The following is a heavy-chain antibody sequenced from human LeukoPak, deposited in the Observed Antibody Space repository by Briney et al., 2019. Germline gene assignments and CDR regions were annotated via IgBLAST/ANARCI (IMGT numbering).Heavy chain of an antibody. J-gene: IGHJ6*02. CDR1: GYTLTELS. D-gene: IGHD2-2*01. V-gene: IGHV1-24*01. CDR2: FDPEDGET. CDR3: ATVEGRVVPAAYGMDV. Sequence: ASVKVSCKVSGYTLTELSMHWVRQAPGKGLEWMGGFDPEDGETIYAQKFQGRVTMTEDTSTDTAYVELSSLRSEDTAVYYCATVEGRVVPAAYGMDVWGQGTTVTVSS.